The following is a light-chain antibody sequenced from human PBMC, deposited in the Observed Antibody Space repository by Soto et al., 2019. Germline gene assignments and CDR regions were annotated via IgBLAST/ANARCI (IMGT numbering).Light chain of an antibody. Sequence: DMVMTQSPLSLPVTPGEPASISCRSSQSLLHSNGYNYLDWYLQKPGQSPQLLIYLGSNRASGVHDRFSGSGSGTDFTLKISRVEAEDVGVYYCMQALQTSYTFGQGTKLEIK. CDR2: LGS. V-gene: IGKV2-28*01. J-gene: IGKJ2*01. CDR1: QSLLHSNGYNY. CDR3: MQALQTSYT.